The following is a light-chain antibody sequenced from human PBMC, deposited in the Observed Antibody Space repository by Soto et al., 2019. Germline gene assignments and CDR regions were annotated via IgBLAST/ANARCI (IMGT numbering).Light chain of an antibody. CDR3: CIYATKYI. CDR1: LSDVAVYEY. Sequence: QFALIQPRSVSASLGQSVTISCTGSLSDVAVYEYVSWYQQQPDKAPKLMIYDVNKRASGVPDRFSGSKSGNAASLIISGLQVADEADYYCCIYATKYIFGTGTKLTVL. J-gene: IGLJ1*01. V-gene: IGLV2-11*01. CDR2: DVN.